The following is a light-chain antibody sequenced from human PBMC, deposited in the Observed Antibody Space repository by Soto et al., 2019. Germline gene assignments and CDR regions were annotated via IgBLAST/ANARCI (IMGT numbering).Light chain of an antibody. Sequence: QSALTQPASVSGSPGQSIPISCTGTSRDVGSYNLVSWYQQHPGKAPKLMIYEVSKRPSGVSNRFSGSKSGNTASLTISGLQAEDEADYYCCSYAGSSTLVFGGGTKVTVL. V-gene: IGLV2-23*02. J-gene: IGLJ3*02. CDR1: SRDVGSYNL. CDR3: CSYAGSSTLV. CDR2: EVS.